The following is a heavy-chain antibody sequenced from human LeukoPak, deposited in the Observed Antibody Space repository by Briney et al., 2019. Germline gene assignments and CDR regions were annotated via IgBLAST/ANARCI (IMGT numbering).Heavy chain of an antibody. CDR2: ISSSSSTI. D-gene: IGHD3-10*01. V-gene: IGHV3-48*04. CDR1: GFTFSSYS. CDR3: TTGISRELLRNFGTGY. J-gene: IGHJ4*02. Sequence: PGGSLRLSCAASGFTFSSYSMNWVRQAPGKGLEWVSYISSSSSTIYYADSVKGRFTISRDNAKNSLYLQMNSLKTEDTALYYCTTGISRELLRNFGTGYWGQGTLVTVSS.